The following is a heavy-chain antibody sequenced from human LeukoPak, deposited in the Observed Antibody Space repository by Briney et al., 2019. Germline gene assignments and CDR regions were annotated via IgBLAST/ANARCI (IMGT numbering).Heavy chain of an antibody. CDR3: AKQQPSGNWFDP. D-gene: IGHD6-13*01. CDR2: IYHSGST. Sequence: PSETLSLTCAVSGGSISGFYWTWIRQPPGKGLEWIGSIYHSGSTYYNPSLKSRVTISVDTSKNQFSLNLSSVTAADTAVYYCAKQQPSGNWFDPWGQGTLVTVSS. J-gene: IGHJ5*02. V-gene: IGHV4-38-2*01. CDR1: GGSISGFY.